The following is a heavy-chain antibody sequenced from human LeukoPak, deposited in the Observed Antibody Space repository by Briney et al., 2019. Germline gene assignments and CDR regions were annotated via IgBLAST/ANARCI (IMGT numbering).Heavy chain of an antibody. V-gene: IGHV1-46*01. CDR3: ARVRYSDSSVLTRKRSYYFDY. Sequence: ASVTVSCKASGYTFTIYYMHWVRQAPGQGLEWMGIINPSGGSTSYAQKFQGRVTMTRDTSTSTVYMELSSLRSEDTAVYYCARVRYSDSSVLTRKRSYYFDYWGQGTLVTVSS. CDR1: GYTFTIYY. CDR2: INPSGGST. D-gene: IGHD3-22*01. J-gene: IGHJ4*02.